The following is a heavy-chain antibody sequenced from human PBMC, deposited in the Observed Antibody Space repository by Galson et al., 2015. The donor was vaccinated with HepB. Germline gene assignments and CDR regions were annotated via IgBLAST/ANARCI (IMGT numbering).Heavy chain of an antibody. J-gene: IGHJ4*02. CDR3: AREDSSGWSFDY. V-gene: IGHV1-69*04. CDR2: IIPILGIA. D-gene: IGHD6-19*01. CDR1: GGTFSSYT. Sequence: SVKVSCKASGGTFSSYTISWVRQAPGQGLEWMGRIIPILGIANYAQKFQGRVTITADKSTSTAYMELSSLRSEDTAVYYCAREDSSGWSFDYWGQGTLVTVSS.